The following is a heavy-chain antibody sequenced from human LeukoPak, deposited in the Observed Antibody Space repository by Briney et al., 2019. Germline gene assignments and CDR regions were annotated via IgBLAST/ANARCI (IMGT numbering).Heavy chain of an antibody. CDR1: GGSISSGGYY. CDR3: ARVRTRHRYFDL. CDR2: IYYSGST. Sequence: SETLSLTCTVSGGSISSGGYYWSWIRQHPGKGLEWIGYIYYSGSTYYNPSLKSRVTISVDTSKNQFSLKLSSVTAADTAVYYCARVRTRHRYFDLWGRGTLVTVSS. V-gene: IGHV4-31*03. J-gene: IGHJ2*01.